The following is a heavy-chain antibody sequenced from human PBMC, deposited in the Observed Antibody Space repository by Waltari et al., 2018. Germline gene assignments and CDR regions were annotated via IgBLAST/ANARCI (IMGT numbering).Heavy chain of an antibody. CDR1: GGSIHTSAYY. D-gene: IGHD1-7*01. Sequence: QLQLQESGPGLVKPSETLSLTCNVSGGSIHTSAYYWGWPRQPPGKGLEWIASIYYSGTTYYNPSLTSRVTISVDTSKNQFSLKLSSVTAADTAVYYCARTITGTDAVGYWGQGTLVTVSS. V-gene: IGHV4-39*01. J-gene: IGHJ4*02. CDR3: ARTITGTDAVGY. CDR2: IYYSGTT.